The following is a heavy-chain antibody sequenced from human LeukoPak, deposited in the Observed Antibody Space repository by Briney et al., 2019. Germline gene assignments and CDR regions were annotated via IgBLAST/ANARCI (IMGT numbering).Heavy chain of an antibody. J-gene: IGHJ3*02. V-gene: IGHV3-20*04. CDR1: GFTFDDYG. CDR3: ARDRNYDRSADALDI. D-gene: IGHD3-22*01. CDR2: INWNGGST. Sequence: GGSLRLSCAASGFTFDDYGMSWVRQAPGKGLEWVSGINWNGGSTGYADSVKGRFTISRDNAKNSLYLQMNSLRAEDTALYYCARDRNYDRSADALDIWGQGTMVTVSS.